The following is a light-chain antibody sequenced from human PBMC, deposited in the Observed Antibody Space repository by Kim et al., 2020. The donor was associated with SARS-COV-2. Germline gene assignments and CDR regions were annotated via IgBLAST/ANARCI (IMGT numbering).Light chain of an antibody. CDR1: QDIRNN. V-gene: IGKV1-17*01. Sequence: AYVGNRVTITCWASQDIRNNLGWYQQNPGRAPKRLIYGASSLQSGVPSRFNGSGSGTEFTLTISSLQPEDFATDFCLQHNAYPITFGQVTRLEIK. J-gene: IGKJ5*01. CDR3: LQHNAYPIT. CDR2: GAS.